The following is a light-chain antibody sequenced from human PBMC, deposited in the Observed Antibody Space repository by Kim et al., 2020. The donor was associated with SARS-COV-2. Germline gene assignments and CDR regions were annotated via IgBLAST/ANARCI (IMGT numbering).Light chain of an antibody. CDR3: QQYESYSP. Sequence: SASVGDRVTITCRDSQNIRAWLAWYQQKPGKAPKLLIYDGSILESGVPSRFSGSGSGTDFTLTINSLQPDDFATYYCQQYESYSPFGQGTKVDIK. CDR1: QNIRAW. V-gene: IGKV1-5*01. CDR2: DGS. J-gene: IGKJ1*01.